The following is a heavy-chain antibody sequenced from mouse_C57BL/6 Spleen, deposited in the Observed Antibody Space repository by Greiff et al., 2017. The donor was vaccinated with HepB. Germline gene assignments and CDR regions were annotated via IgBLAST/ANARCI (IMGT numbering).Heavy chain of an antibody. CDR3: ARSLITKAMDY. CDR2: IYPGDGDT. V-gene: IGHV1-80*01. D-gene: IGHD2-4*01. CDR1: GYSFSSYW. Sequence: QVQLQQSGAELVKPGASVKISCKASGYSFSSYWMNWVKQRPGKGLEWIGQIYPGDGDTNYNVKFKGKATLTADKSSSTAYMPLRSLTSEDSAVYVCARSLITKAMDYWGQGTSVTVSS. J-gene: IGHJ4*01.